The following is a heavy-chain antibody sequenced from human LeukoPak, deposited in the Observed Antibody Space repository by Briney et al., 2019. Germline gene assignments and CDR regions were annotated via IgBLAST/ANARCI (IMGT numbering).Heavy chain of an antibody. D-gene: IGHD3-22*01. V-gene: IGHV4-39*07. Sequence: SETLSLTCTVSGGSISSSSYYWGWIRQPPGKGLEWIGSIYYSGSTYYNPSLKSRVTISVDTSKNQFSLKLSSVTAADTAVYYCARDPGSGYFDYWGQGTLVTVSS. CDR2: IYYSGST. J-gene: IGHJ4*02. CDR1: GGSISSSSYY. CDR3: ARDPGSGYFDY.